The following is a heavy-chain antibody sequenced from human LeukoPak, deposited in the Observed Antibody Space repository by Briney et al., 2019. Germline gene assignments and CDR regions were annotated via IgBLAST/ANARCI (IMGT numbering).Heavy chain of an antibody. V-gene: IGHV3-23*01. J-gene: IGHJ4*02. CDR1: GFTFSSYA. CDR2: ISRSGGST. CDR3: AKISEFWETCGGDCYADH. D-gene: IGHD2-21*01. Sequence: GGSLRLSCAASGFTFSSYAMSWVRQAPGKGLEWVSAISRSGGSTYYADSVKGRFTISRDNSKNTLYLQMNSLRAEDTAVYYCAKISEFWETCGGDCYADHWGQGTLVTVSS.